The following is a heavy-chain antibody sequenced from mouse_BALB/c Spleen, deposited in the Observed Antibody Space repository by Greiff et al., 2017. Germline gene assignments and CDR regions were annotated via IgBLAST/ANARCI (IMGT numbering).Heavy chain of an antibody. CDR2: IYPGDGDT. V-gene: IGHV1-80*01. CDR1: GYAFSSYW. Sequence: QVQLQQSGAELVRPGSSVKISCKASGYAFSSYWMNWVKQRPGQGLEWIGQIYPGDGDTNYNGKFKGKATMTADKSSSTAYMQLSSLTSEDSAVYFCARDDYGIYWYAMDYWGQGTSVTVSS. D-gene: IGHD2-4*01. CDR3: ARDDYGIYWYAMDY. J-gene: IGHJ4*01.